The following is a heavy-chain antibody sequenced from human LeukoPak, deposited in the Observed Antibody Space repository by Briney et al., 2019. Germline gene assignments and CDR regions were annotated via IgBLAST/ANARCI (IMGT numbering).Heavy chain of an antibody. V-gene: IGHV4-4*07. CDR2: IYTSGST. J-gene: IGHJ3*02. D-gene: IGHD3-22*01. CDR1: GGSISSYY. CDR3: AREFPPYYYDSSGYWAHAFDI. Sequence: SETLSLTCTVSGGSISSYYWSWIRQPAGKGLEWIGRIYTSGSTNYNPSLKSRVTMSVDTSKNQFSLKLSSVTAADTAVYYCAREFPPYYYDSSGYWAHAFDIWGQGTMVTVSS.